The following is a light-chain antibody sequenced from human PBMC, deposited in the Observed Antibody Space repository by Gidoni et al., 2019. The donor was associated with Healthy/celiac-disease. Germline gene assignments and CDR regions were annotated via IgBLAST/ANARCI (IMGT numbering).Light chain of an antibody. J-gene: IGKJ4*01. Sequence: EIVLTPPPGTLSLSPGERATLSCRASQSVSSSYLAWYQQKPGQAPRLIIDGASSRATSIPDRISGSGSGTDFTLTISRVEHEDFAVYYCQQYGSSPLTFGGGTKVEIK. CDR1: QSVSSSY. CDR3: QQYGSSPLT. CDR2: GAS. V-gene: IGKV3-20*01.